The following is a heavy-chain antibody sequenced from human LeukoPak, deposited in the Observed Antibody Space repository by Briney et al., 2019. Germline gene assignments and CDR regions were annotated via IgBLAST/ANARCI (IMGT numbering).Heavy chain of an antibody. CDR3: ARGPSGGRYYVGDY. Sequence: GGSLRLSCAASGFTLSTYWMHWVRQAPGKGLVWVSRINSDGSSTSYADSVKGRLPISRDNAKNTLYLQMNSLRAEDTAVYYCARGPSGGRYYVGDYWGQGTLVTVSS. D-gene: IGHD1-26*01. J-gene: IGHJ4*02. CDR2: INSDGSST. CDR1: GFTLSTYW. V-gene: IGHV3-74*01.